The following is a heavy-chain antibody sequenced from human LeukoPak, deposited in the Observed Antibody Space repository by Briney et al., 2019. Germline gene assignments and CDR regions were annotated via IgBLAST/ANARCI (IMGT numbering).Heavy chain of an antibody. D-gene: IGHD6-13*01. CDR2: ISAYNGNT. J-gene: IGHJ1*01. CDR1: GYTFTSYG. V-gene: IGHV1-18*01. CDR3: ARVRSSWSPGRH. Sequence: ASVKASCKASGYTFTSYGISWVRQAPGQGLEWMGWISAYNGNTNYAQKLQGRVTMTTDTSTSAAYMELRSLRSDDTVVYYCARVRSSWSPGRHWGQGTLVTVSS.